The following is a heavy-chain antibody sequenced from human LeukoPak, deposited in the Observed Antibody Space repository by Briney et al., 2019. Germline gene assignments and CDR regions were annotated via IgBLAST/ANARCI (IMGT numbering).Heavy chain of an antibody. CDR2: IDHSGST. CDR3: AVMGCSSTSCSYYYYYMDV. CDR1: GGSFSGYY. Sequence: PFETLSLTCAVYGGSFSGYYWSWIRQPPGKGLEWIGEIDHSGSTNYNPSLKSRVTISVDTSKNQFSLKLSSVTAADTAVYYCAVMGCSSTSCSYYYYYMDVWGKGTLVYVS. V-gene: IGHV4-34*01. J-gene: IGHJ6*03. D-gene: IGHD2-2*01.